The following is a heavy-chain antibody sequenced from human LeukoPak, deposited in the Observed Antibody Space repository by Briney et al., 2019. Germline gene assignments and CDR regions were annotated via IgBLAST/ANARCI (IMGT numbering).Heavy chain of an antibody. Sequence: GGSLRHSRVATGFTYIRHVMTWVRQAPGKGLEWVSAISGSGSTTYYADSVQGRFTISRDKSTNMVYLQMSSLSAEDTALYYCARARGATREGFDYWGQGTLITVSS. J-gene: IGHJ4*01. V-gene: IGHV3-23*01. CDR2: ISGSGSTT. CDR1: GFTYIRHV. CDR3: ARARGATREGFDY. D-gene: IGHD1-26*01.